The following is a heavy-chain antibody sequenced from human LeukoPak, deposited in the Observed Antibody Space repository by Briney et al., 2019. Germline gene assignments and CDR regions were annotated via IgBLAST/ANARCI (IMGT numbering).Heavy chain of an antibody. Sequence: SETLSLTCAVYGGSFSGYYWSGIRQPPGKGLEWIGEINHSGSTNYNPSLKSRVTISVDTSKNQFSLKLSSVTAADTAVYYCAGGPIRITMIVSGFDPWGQGTLVTVSS. V-gene: IGHV4-34*01. CDR2: INHSGST. CDR3: AGGPIRITMIVSGFDP. D-gene: IGHD3-22*01. CDR1: GGSFSGYY. J-gene: IGHJ5*02.